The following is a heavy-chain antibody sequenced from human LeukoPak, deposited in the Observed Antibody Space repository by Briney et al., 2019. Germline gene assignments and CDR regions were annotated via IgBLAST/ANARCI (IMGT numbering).Heavy chain of an antibody. D-gene: IGHD3-10*01. V-gene: IGHV4-30-2*01. Sequence: SQTLSLTCAVSGGSISSGGYSWSWIRQPRGRGLEWIVYIYHSGSTYYNPSLKSRVTISVYRSKNEFSLKLSSVTAADTAVYYCARGLLWFGEFTYYFDYWGQGTLVTVSS. CDR1: GGSISSGGYS. CDR2: IYHSGST. CDR3: ARGLLWFGEFTYYFDY. J-gene: IGHJ4*02.